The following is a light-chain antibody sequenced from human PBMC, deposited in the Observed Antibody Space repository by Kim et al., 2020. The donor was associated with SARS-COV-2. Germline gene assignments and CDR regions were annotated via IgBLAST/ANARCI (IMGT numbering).Light chain of an antibody. Sequence: IQLTQSPSSLSASVGDRVTVTCRASQTISSYLNWYQQKPGKVPKLLIYVASNLQGGVPSRFSGSGSGTDFTLTINNLQPEDFATYYFQQSYTTPRTFGQGTKVDIK. CDR3: QQSYTTPRT. CDR2: VAS. V-gene: IGKV1-39*01. J-gene: IGKJ1*01. CDR1: QTISSY.